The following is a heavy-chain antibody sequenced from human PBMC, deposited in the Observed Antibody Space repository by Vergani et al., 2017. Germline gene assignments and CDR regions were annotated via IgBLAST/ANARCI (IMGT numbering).Heavy chain of an antibody. J-gene: IGHJ4*02. V-gene: IGHV4-38-2*01. CDR3: ARHKLGSDWYVLDY. CDR1: GYSISSGYY. Sequence: QVQLQESGPGLVKPSETLSLTCAVSGYSISSGYYWGWIRQPPGKGLEWIGSIYHSGSTYYNPSLKSRVTISVDTSKNQFSLKLSSVTAADTAVYYCARHKLGSDWYVLDYWGQGTLVTVSS. CDR2: IYHSGST. D-gene: IGHD6-19*01.